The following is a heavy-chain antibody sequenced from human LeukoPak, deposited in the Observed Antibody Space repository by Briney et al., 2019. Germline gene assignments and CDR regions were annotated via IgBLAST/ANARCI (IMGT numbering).Heavy chain of an antibody. CDR2: ISSSGSTI. CDR3: ARLVVAANYGMEV. D-gene: IGHD2-15*01. CDR1: GFTFSSYE. Sequence: PGGSLRLSCAASGFTFSSYEMNWVRQAPGKGLEWVSYISSSGSTIYYADSVKGRFTISRDNAKNSLYLQMNSLRAEDTAVYYCARLVVAANYGMEVWGKGTTVTVSS. V-gene: IGHV3-48*03. J-gene: IGHJ6*04.